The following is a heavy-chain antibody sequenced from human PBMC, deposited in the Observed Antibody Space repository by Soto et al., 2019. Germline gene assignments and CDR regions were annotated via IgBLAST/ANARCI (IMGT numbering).Heavy chain of an antibody. CDR1: GGTFSTFT. CDR3: SLGTWSTETFDI. Sequence: QVQLVQSGAEVKKPGSSVKVSCKDSGGTFSTFTVVWMLQAPGQGLGWVGSILPMLDITNSPPSIQARVTMTPEKSTNTAYLELTRLRSEDTAVYFGSLGTWSTETFDIWGRGTMVTVSS. V-gene: IGHV1-69*02. D-gene: IGHD6-13*01. J-gene: IGHJ3*02. CDR2: ILPMLDIT.